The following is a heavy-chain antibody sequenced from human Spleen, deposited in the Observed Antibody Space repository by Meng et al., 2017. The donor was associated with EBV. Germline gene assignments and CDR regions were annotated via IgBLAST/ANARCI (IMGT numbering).Heavy chain of an antibody. D-gene: IGHD6-13*01. CDR1: GGSISSSNW. J-gene: IGHJ4*02. CDR2: INLSGST. Sequence: QRHEEGRGLGQVSGSRSLPFAVVGGSISSSNWWSWVRQPPGKGLDWIGEINLSGSTNYNPSLKSRITISVDTSNNQFSLKLSSVTAADTAVYYCARGKASAAGNDYWGQGTLVTVSS. CDR3: ARGKASAAGNDY. V-gene: IGHV4-4*02.